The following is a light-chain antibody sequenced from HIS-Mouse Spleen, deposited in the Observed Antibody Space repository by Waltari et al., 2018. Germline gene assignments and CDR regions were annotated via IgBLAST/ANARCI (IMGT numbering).Light chain of an antibody. J-gene: IGLJ2*01. CDR1: ALPKQY. CDR2: KDS. Sequence: SYELTQPPSVSVSPGQTARITCSGDALPKQYAYWYQQKPGQAPVLVIYKDSERPSGIPERFSGSRSGKTVTLTISGVQAEDEADYYCQSADSSGTYQDVVFGGGTKLTVL. V-gene: IGLV3-25*03. CDR3: QSADSSGTYQDVV.